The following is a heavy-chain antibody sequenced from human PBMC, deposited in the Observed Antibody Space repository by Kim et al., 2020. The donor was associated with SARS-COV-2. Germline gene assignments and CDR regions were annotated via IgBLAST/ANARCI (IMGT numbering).Heavy chain of an antibody. V-gene: IGHV3-9*01. CDR1: GFTFDDYA. Sequence: GGSLRLSCAASGFTFDDYAMHWVRQAPGKGLEWVSGISWNSGSIGYADSVKGRFTISRDNAKNSLYLQMNSLRAEDTALYYCAKDVRYACYYGMDVWRQGTTVTVSS. D-gene: IGHD1-1*01. J-gene: IGHJ6*02. CDR3: AKDVRYACYYGMDV. CDR2: ISWNSGSI.